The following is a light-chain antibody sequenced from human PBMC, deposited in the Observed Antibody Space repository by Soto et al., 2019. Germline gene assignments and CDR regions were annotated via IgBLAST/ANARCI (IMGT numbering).Light chain of an antibody. J-gene: IGKJ1*01. CDR2: GAS. CDR1: QSVSSN. Sequence: EVAVSLTPATLSVSPGERAALSCRASQSVSSNLAWYQQKPGQAPRLLIYGASTRATGIPARFSGSGSGTEFTLTISSLQSEDFAVDCSKQYEHRPLMFGQGGKVDIK. CDR3: KQYEHRPLM. V-gene: IGKV3-15*01.